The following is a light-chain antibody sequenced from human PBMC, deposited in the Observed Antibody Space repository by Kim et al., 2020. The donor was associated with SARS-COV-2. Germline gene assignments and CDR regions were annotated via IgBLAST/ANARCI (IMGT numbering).Light chain of an antibody. J-gene: IGLJ1*01. CDR2: SNN. Sequence: QSVLTQAPSASGTPGQRVTISCSGSSSNIGSNTVNWYQQLPGTAPKLLIYSNNQRPSGVPDRFSGSKSGTSASLAISGLQSEDEADYYCAACDDSLNGSYVFGTGTKVTVL. CDR3: AACDDSLNGSYV. V-gene: IGLV1-44*01. CDR1: SSNIGSNT.